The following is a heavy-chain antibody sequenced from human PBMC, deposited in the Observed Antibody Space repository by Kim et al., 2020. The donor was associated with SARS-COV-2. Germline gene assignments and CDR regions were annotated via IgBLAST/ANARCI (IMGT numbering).Heavy chain of an antibody. J-gene: IGHJ3*02. CDR1: GYTFTGYY. CDR3: ATFYGSESFDAFDI. D-gene: IGHD3-10*01. CDR2: INPNSGGS. Sequence: ASVKVSCKASGYTFTGYYMHWVRQAPGQGLEWMGWINPNSGGSNYAQKFQGWVTMTRDTSISTAYMELSRLRSDDTAVYYCATFYGSESFDAFDIWGQGTMVTVSS. V-gene: IGHV1-2*04.